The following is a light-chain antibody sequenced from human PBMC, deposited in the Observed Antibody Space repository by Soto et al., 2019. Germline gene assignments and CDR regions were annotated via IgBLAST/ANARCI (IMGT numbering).Light chain of an antibody. Sequence: DIQMTQSPSTLSASVGDRVTITFRASQTISSWLAWYRQKPGKAPKLLIYKASSLESGVPSRFSGSGSGTEFTLTISRLEPEDFAVYYCQQYESPPFTFGPGTKVDIK. J-gene: IGKJ3*01. V-gene: IGKV1-5*03. CDR1: QTISSW. CDR3: QQYESPPFT. CDR2: KAS.